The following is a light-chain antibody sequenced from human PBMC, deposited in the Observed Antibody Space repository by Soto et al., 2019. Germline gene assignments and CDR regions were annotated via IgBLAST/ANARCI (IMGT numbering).Light chain of an antibody. CDR1: QSVSSSD. V-gene: IGKV3-20*01. J-gene: IGKJ1*01. Sequence: EIVLTQSPGTLSLSPGERATLSCSASQSVSSSDLAWYQQRPGQAPRLLIYGASNRATGIPDRFSGSGSGKEFTLTISRLEPDDFAVYSCQQYGSWPRTCGQGTEVEIK. CDR2: GAS. CDR3: QQYGSWPRT.